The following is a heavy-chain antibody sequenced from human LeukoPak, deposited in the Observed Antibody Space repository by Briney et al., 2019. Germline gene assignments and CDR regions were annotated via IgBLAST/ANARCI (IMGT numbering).Heavy chain of an antibody. D-gene: IGHD2-2*01. CDR3: ARGIPVFDY. J-gene: IGHJ4*02. CDR1: GGSFSGYY. V-gene: IGHV4-34*01. CDR2: INHSGST. Sequence: SETLSLTCAAYGGSFSGYYWSWIRQPPGKGLEWIGEINHSGSTNYNPSLKSRVTISVDTSKNQFSLKLSSVTAADTAVYYCARGIPVFDYWGQGTLVTVSS.